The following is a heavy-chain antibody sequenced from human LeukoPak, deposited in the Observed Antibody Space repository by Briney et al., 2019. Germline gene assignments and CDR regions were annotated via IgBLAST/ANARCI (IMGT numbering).Heavy chain of an antibody. J-gene: IGHJ3*02. CDR3: ARDLTMVRGVIIGLFAFDI. CDR2: INPSGGST. CDR1: GGTFSSYA. V-gene: IGHV1-46*01. D-gene: IGHD3-10*01. Sequence: ASVKVSCKASGGTFSSYAISWVRQAPGQGLEWMGIINPSGGSTSYAQKFQGRVTMTRDTSTSTVYMELSSLRSEDTAVYYCARDLTMVRGVIIGLFAFDIWGQGTMVTVSS.